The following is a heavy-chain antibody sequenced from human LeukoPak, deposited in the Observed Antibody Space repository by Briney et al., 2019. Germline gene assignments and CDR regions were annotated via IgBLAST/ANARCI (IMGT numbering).Heavy chain of an antibody. V-gene: IGHV3-30*02. CDR2: IRYEGSNK. J-gene: IGHJ4*02. CDR1: GFIFSGYG. Sequence: GGSLSLSCAVSGFIFSGYGMHWVRQAPGKGLEWVTFIRYEGSNKYYADSVKGRFTISRDNSKSTLYLQMNSLRVEDTAVYYCAKESDVAAAGIDYCGPRALVTVSS. CDR3: AKESDVAAAGIDY. D-gene: IGHD6-13*01.